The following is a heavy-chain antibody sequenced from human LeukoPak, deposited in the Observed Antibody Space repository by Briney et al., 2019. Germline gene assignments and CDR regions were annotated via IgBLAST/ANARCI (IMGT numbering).Heavy chain of an antibody. CDR3: AELGITMIGGV. Sequence: PGGSLRLSCAASGFTVSSNYMSWVRQAPGKGLEWVSLIYSGGGTYYADSVKGRFTISRDNSKNTLYLQMNSLRAEDTAVYYCAELGITMIGGVWGKGTTVTISS. V-gene: IGHV3-66*01. CDR1: GFTVSSNY. D-gene: IGHD3-10*02. CDR2: IYSGGGT. J-gene: IGHJ6*04.